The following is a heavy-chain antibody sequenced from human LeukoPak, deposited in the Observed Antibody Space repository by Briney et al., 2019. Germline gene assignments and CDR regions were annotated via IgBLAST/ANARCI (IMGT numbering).Heavy chain of an antibody. D-gene: IGHD2-15*01. Sequence: SETLSLTCTVSGGSISSSSYYWGWIRQPPGKGLEWIGSIYYSGSTYYNPSLKSRVTISVDTSKNQFSLKLSSVTAADTAVYYCARVVVADNNWFDPWGQGILVTVYS. V-gene: IGHV4-39*07. J-gene: IGHJ5*02. CDR2: IYYSGST. CDR3: ARVVVADNNWFDP. CDR1: GGSISSSSYY.